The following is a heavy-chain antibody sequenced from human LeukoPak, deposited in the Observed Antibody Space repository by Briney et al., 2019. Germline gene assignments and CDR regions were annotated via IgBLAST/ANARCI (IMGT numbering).Heavy chain of an antibody. CDR3: ARAGPNKITMIVVELYYYYGMDV. J-gene: IGHJ6*02. V-gene: IGHV1-2*02. Sequence: ASVKVSCKASGYTFTGYYIHWVRQAPGQGLEWMGWINPNSGGTNYAQKFQGRVTMTRDTSISTAYMELSRLRSDDTAVYYCARAGPNKITMIVVELYYYYGMDVWGQGTTVTVSS. D-gene: IGHD3-22*01. CDR1: GYTFTGYY. CDR2: INPNSGGT.